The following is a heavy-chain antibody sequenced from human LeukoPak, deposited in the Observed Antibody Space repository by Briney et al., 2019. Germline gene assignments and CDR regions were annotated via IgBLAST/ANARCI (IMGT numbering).Heavy chain of an antibody. V-gene: IGHV4-4*02. Sequence: SETLSLTCAVSGGSISSSNWWSWVRQPPGKGLEWIGEIYHSGSTNYNPSLKSRVTISVDKSKNQFSLKLSSVTAADTAVYYCARADDYYGSGSYYSLDYWGQGTLVIVSS. CDR2: IYHSGST. J-gene: IGHJ4*02. D-gene: IGHD3-10*01. CDR3: ARADDYYGSGSYYSLDY. CDR1: GGSISSSNW.